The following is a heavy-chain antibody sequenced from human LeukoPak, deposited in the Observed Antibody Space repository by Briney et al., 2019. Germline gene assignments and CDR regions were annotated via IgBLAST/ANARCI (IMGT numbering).Heavy chain of an antibody. Sequence: PSETLSLNCTVSGVSIARSRSYWGWIRLPPGKGLEWIGTIYSSGGPYYNPSLKSRVTVSVDTSKSQFSLNLSSVTAADTAVYYCARLMNSKWYFSGWGQAALVTVSS. V-gene: IGHV4-39*01. J-gene: IGHJ4*02. CDR3: ARLMNSKWYFSG. D-gene: IGHD2-15*01. CDR1: GVSIARSRSY. CDR2: IYSSGGP.